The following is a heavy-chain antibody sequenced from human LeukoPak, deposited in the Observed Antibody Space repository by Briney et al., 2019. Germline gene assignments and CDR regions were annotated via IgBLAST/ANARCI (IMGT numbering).Heavy chain of an antibody. J-gene: IGHJ4*02. D-gene: IGHD1-26*01. V-gene: IGHV3-21*01. CDR2: ISSSSSYI. CDR1: GFTFSSYS. CDR3: ASLTDIEAGAVRY. Sequence: GGSLRLSCAASGFTFSSYSMNWVRQAPGKGLEWVPYISSSSSYIYYADSVKGRFTISRDNPKNSLYLQMNSLRAEDTAVYYCASLTDIEAGAVRYWGQGTLVTVSS.